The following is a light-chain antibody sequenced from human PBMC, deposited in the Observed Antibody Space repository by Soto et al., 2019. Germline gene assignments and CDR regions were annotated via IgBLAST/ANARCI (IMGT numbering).Light chain of an antibody. V-gene: IGLV2-14*01. J-gene: IGLJ1*01. CDR3: SSYTSSSTLDSYV. Sequence: QSVLTQPASVSGSPGQSITISCTGTSSDVGGYNYVSWYQQHPGKAPKLMIYDVSNRPSGVSNRFSGSKSGNTASLTISGLQAEDEADYYCSSYTSSSTLDSYVFGTGTKVTV. CDR2: DVS. CDR1: SSDVGGYNY.